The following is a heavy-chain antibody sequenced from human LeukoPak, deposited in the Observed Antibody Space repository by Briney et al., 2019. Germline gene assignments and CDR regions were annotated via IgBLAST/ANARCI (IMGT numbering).Heavy chain of an antibody. D-gene: IGHD3-16*01. V-gene: IGHV3-21*06. CDR3: ARGRGWVDH. Sequence: GGSLRLSCAASGFTFSSYNMNWVRQAPGKGLEWVSSISTTSDYIYYADSLKGRFTISRDNARNSVYLQMNSLRVEDTSLYYCARGRGWVDHWGQGTLVTVSS. CDR1: GFTFSSYN. J-gene: IGHJ4*02. CDR2: ISTTSDYI.